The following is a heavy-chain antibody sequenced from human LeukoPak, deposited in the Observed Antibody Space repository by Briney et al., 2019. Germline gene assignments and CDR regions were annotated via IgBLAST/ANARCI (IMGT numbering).Heavy chain of an antibody. CDR2: ISGTGGRT. CDR3: AKGHPQDCSSTSCYTGEDYFYYYYMDV. V-gene: IGHV3-23*01. J-gene: IGHJ6*03. CDR1: GFTFSSYA. Sequence: PGGSLRLSCAASGFTFSSYAMSWVRQAPGKGLEWVSSISGTGGRTYYAESVKGRFTISRDNSKNTLYLHMNSLRAEDTAVYYCAKGHPQDCSSTSCYTGEDYFYYYYMDVWGKGTTVTVSS. D-gene: IGHD2-2*02.